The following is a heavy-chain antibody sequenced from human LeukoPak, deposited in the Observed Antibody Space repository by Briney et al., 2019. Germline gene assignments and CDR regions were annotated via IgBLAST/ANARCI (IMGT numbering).Heavy chain of an antibody. V-gene: IGHV3-9*01. Sequence: PGGSLRLPCAASGFTFDDYAMHWVRQAPGKGLEWVSGISWNSGSIGYADSVKGRFTISRDNAKNSLYLQMNSLGTEDTAFYYCAKMGYFGSGSYYPGEFYFDYWGQGTLVTVSS. CDR3: AKMGYFGSGSYYPGEFYFDY. J-gene: IGHJ4*02. D-gene: IGHD3-10*01. CDR1: GFTFDDYA. CDR2: ISWNSGSI.